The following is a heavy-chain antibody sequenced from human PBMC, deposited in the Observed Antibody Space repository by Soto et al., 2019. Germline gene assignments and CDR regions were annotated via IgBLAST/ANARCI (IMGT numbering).Heavy chain of an antibody. D-gene: IGHD6-13*01. J-gene: IGHJ5*02. CDR1: GGSISSDGSY. Sequence: PSETLSLTCTVSGGSISSDGSYWSWIRQHPGKGLEWIGCLFYSGSTYYNPSLKSRVTISVDTSKNQFSLKLSSVTAADTAVYCCARGLAAAGLFGFGPWGQGTLVTVSS. CDR2: LFYSGST. V-gene: IGHV4-31*03. CDR3: ARGLAAAGLFGFGP.